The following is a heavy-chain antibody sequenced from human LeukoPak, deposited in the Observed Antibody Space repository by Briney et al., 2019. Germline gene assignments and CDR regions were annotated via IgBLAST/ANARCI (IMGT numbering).Heavy chain of an antibody. CDR1: GFTFSSYW. V-gene: IGHV3-7*03. Sequence: GGSLRLSCTASGFTFSSYWMSWVRQAPGKGLEWVANINQDGSQKYYVDSVKGRFTISRDNAKNSLYLQMNSLRAEDTALYYCAKDTGYENFDCWGQGTLVTVSS. J-gene: IGHJ4*02. CDR2: INQDGSQK. D-gene: IGHD5-12*01. CDR3: AKDTGYENFDC.